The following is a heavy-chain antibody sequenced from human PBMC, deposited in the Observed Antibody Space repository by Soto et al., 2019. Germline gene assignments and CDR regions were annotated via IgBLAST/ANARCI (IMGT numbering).Heavy chain of an antibody. J-gene: IGHJ2*01. CDR3: ARDLAGGGSYYWWYFDL. Sequence: SVKVACKASGGTFSSYTISWVRQAPGQGLEWMGRIIPILGIANYAQKFQGRVTITADKSTSTAYMELSSLRSEDTAVYYCARDLAGGGSYYWWYFDLWGRGTLVTVSS. CDR2: IIPILGIA. CDR1: GGTFSSYT. V-gene: IGHV1-69*04. D-gene: IGHD3-10*01.